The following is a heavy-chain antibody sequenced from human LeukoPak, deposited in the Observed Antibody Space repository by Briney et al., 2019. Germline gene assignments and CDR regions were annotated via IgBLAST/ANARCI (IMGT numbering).Heavy chain of an antibody. CDR2: IIPIFGTA. CDR1: GGTFSSYA. Sequence: ASVKVSCKASGGTFSSYAISWVRQAPGQGLEWMGGIIPIFGTANYAQKFQGRVTITADESTSTAYMELSSLRSEDTAVYYCARVPKLGYWCFDLWGRGTLVTVSS. D-gene: IGHD7-27*01. V-gene: IGHV1-69*13. J-gene: IGHJ2*01. CDR3: ARVPKLGYWCFDL.